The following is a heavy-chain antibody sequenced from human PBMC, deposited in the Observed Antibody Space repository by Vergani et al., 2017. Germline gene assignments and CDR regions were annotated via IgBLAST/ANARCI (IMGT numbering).Heavy chain of an antibody. CDR3: AKDHGERQWLVDY. J-gene: IGHJ4*02. V-gene: IGHV3-30*18. CDR1: GFTFSSYG. Sequence: QVQLVESGGGVVQPGRSLRLSCAASGFTFSSYGMHWVRQAPGKGLEGVAVISYDGSNKYYADSGKGRFTLSRDNSKNTLYLQMNSLRAEDTAVYYCAKDHGERQWLVDYWGQGTLVTVSS. D-gene: IGHD6-19*01. CDR2: ISYDGSNK.